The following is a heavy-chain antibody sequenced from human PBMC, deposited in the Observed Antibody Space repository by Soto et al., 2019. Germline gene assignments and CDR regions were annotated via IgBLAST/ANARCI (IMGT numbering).Heavy chain of an antibody. V-gene: IGHV3-74*01. D-gene: IGHD6-19*01. CDR3: ARDVGYNSGADAFDI. Sequence: EVQLVESGGGLVQPGGSLRLSCAASGFTFSSYWMHWVRQAPGKGLVWVSRINSDGSSTSYADSVKGRFTISRDNAKNTLYLQMNSLRAEDTAVYYCARDVGYNSGADAFDIWGQGTMVTVSS. CDR1: GFTFSSYW. J-gene: IGHJ3*02. CDR2: INSDGSST.